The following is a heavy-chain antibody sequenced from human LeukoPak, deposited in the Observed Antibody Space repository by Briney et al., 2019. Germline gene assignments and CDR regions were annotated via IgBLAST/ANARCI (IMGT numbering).Heavy chain of an antibody. CDR3: PRITAYDDS. D-gene: IGHD1-20*01. Sequence: GGSLRLSCAAFGFTLSSCWMSWVRQAPGKGLEWVSCIKNDGSEKYYVDSVRGRFTISRDNSRNTLYLQMNSLRAEDTAVYYCPRITAYDDSWGQGTLDTVSS. CDR1: GFTLSSCW. J-gene: IGHJ5*01. CDR2: IKNDGSEK. V-gene: IGHV3-7*03.